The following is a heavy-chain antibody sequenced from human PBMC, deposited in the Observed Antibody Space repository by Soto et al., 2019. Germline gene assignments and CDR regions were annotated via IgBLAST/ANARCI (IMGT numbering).Heavy chain of an antibody. D-gene: IGHD6-19*01. V-gene: IGHV4-4*02. CDR1: SGSISSSNW. CDR3: ARARGAVAGTVWFDP. Sequence: QVQLQESGPGLVKPSGTLSLTCAVSSGSISSSNWWSWVRQPPGKGLEGIGEIYHSGSTNYNPSLKSRVTISVDKSKNQFSLKLSSVTAADTAVYYCARARGAVAGTVWFDPWGQGTLVTVSS. CDR2: IYHSGST. J-gene: IGHJ5*02.